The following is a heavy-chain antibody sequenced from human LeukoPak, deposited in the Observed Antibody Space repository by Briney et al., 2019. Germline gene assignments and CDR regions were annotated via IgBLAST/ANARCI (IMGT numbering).Heavy chain of an antibody. CDR2: ISSNVGYT. Sequence: GGSLRLSCAAPGFTFASYAMSWVRQAPGKGLEWVSAISSNVGYTYYADSVKGRFTISRGNSKNTLYLQMNSLRAEDTAVYYCAKGRDLDYWGQGTLVTVSS. CDR3: AKGRDLDY. J-gene: IGHJ4*02. V-gene: IGHV3-23*01. CDR1: GFTFASYA. D-gene: IGHD2-21*02.